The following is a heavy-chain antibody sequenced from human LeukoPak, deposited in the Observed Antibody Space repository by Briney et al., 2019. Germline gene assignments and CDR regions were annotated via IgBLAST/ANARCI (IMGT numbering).Heavy chain of an antibody. Sequence: SETLSLTCTVSGGSISSGSHYWSWIRQPAEKGLEWIGRINISGSTNYDPSLKSRVTMSVDTSKNQLSLKLSSVTAADTAIYYCARITVRGSYYFDYWGQGTLVTVSS. CDR2: INISGST. CDR3: ARITVRGSYYFDY. CDR1: GGSISSGSHY. D-gene: IGHD3-10*01. J-gene: IGHJ4*02. V-gene: IGHV4-61*02.